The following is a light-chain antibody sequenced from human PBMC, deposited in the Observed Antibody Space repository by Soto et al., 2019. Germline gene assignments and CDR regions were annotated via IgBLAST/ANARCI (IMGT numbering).Light chain of an antibody. CDR2: WAS. CDR1: QSVLFSSNNKNY. J-gene: IGKJ4*01. Sequence: DVVMTQSPDSLAVSLGERATINCRSSQSVLFSSNNKNYLAWYQQKPGQPPKLLFYWASTRESGVPDRFSGSGSGTDFTLTISSLQPEDVEDYYCQQYYSTPLTFGGGTKVDI. CDR3: QQYYSTPLT. V-gene: IGKV4-1*01.